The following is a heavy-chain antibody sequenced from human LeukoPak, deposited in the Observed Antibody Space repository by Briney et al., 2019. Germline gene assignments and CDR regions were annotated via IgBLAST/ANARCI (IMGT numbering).Heavy chain of an antibody. CDR3: AKGRTGYSYGYGIDY. Sequence: GGSLRLSCAASAFTFSTYAMTWVRQAPGKGLEWVSAISGSDGSTYYANSVKGRFTISRDNSKNTLYLQMNSLRAVDTAVYYCAKGRTGYSYGYGIDYWGQGTLVTVSS. CDR2: ISGSDGST. CDR1: AFTFSTYA. D-gene: IGHD5-18*01. V-gene: IGHV3-23*01. J-gene: IGHJ4*02.